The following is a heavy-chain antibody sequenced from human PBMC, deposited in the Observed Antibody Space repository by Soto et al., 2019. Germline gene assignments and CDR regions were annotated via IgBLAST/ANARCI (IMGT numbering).Heavy chain of an antibody. CDR2: IYYSGST. CDR3: ARLASSSWYEVDY. CDR1: GGSISSGGYY. Sequence: SETLSLTCTVSGGSISSGGYYWSWIRQHPGKGLEWIGYIYYSGSTYYNPSLKSRVTISVDTSKNQFSLKLSSVTAADTAVYYCARLASSSWYEVDYWGQGTLVTVSS. D-gene: IGHD6-13*01. V-gene: IGHV4-31*03. J-gene: IGHJ4*02.